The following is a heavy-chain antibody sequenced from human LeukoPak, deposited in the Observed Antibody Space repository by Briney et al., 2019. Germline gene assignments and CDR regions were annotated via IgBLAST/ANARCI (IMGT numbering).Heavy chain of an antibody. V-gene: IGHV3-30-3*01. CDR2: ISYDGSNK. D-gene: IGHD3-22*01. Sequence: GGSLRLSCAASGFTFSSYAMHWVRQAPGKGLEWVAVISYDGSNKYYADSVKGRFTISRDNSKNTLYLQMNSLRAEDTAVYYCARGSYYDSSGYYYPGADAFDIWGQGTMVTVSS. CDR3: ARGSYYDSSGYYYPGADAFDI. J-gene: IGHJ3*02. CDR1: GFTFSSYA.